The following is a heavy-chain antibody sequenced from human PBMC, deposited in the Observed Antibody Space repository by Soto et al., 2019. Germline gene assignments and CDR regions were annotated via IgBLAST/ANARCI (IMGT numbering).Heavy chain of an antibody. V-gene: IGHV1-18*01. Sequence: GASVKVSCKASGYTFTSYGISWVRQAPGQGLEWMGWISAYNGNTNYAQKLQGRVTMTTDTSTSTAYMELRSLRSDDTAVYYCARDHPNYYDSSGYGNAFDIWGQGTMVTVSS. CDR3: ARDHPNYYDSSGYGNAFDI. D-gene: IGHD3-22*01. CDR2: ISAYNGNT. J-gene: IGHJ3*02. CDR1: GYTFTSYG.